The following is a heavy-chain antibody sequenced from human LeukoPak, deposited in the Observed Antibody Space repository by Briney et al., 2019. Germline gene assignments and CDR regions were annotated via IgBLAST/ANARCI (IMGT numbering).Heavy chain of an antibody. V-gene: IGHV4-38-2*01. CDR1: GFSISSHSF. D-gene: IGHD3-22*01. Sequence: PSETLSLTCVVSGFSISSHSFWGWVRQFPGKGLEWIGSVYQSGTTYYNPSLKSRLTISIDMSRSQFSLSLTSVTAADTAFYYCAQITMITEFKQYSFDSWGQGTLVTVSS. CDR3: AQITMITEFKQYSFDS. CDR2: VYQSGTT. J-gene: IGHJ4*02.